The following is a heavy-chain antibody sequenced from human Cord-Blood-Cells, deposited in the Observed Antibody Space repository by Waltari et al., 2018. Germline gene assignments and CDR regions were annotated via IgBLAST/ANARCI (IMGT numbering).Heavy chain of an antibody. V-gene: IGHV4-39*01. Sequence: QLQLQESGPGLVKPSETLSLTCTVSGGSISSSSYYWGWIRQPPGKGLEWIESIYYSGSTYYNPSLKSRVTISVDTSKNQFSLKLSSVTAADTAVYYCASPSGSYYDAFDIWGQGTMVTVSS. CDR3: ASPSGSYYDAFDI. J-gene: IGHJ3*02. CDR1: GGSISSSSYY. CDR2: IYYSGST. D-gene: IGHD1-26*01.